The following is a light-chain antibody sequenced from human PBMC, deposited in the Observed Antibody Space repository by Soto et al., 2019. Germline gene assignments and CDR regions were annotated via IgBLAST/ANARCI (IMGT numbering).Light chain of an antibody. CDR3: TSYSTSSALVV. CDR2: DAD. J-gene: IGLJ2*01. Sequence: QSALTQPASVSGSPGQSITMSCTGTSSDVGDYTYVSWYQQHPGTAPKLIIYDADNRPSGVSNRFSGSKSGNTASLTISGLQAEDEADYFCTSYSTSSALVVFGGGTKVTVL. V-gene: IGLV2-14*01. CDR1: SSDVGDYTY.